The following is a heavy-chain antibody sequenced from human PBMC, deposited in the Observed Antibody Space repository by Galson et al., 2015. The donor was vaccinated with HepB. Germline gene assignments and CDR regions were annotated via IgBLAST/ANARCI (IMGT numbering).Heavy chain of an antibody. J-gene: IGHJ6*03. D-gene: IGHD4-11*01. Sequence: SVKVSCKASGYNFTGYYVHWVRQAPGQGLEWVGWINPNSGGTNYAQKFQGWVTMTRDTSIRTAYMEVSRLRSDDTAVYHCTRDNYGNMDVWGRGTTVTVSS. CDR2: INPNSGGT. V-gene: IGHV1-2*04. CDR3: TRDNYGNMDV. CDR1: GYNFTGYY.